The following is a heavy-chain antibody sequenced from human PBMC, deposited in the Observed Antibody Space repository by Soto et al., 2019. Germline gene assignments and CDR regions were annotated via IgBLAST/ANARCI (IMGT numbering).Heavy chain of an antibody. CDR1: GFTFSCYA. Sequence: GSLRLSCAASGFTFSCYALNWVRQAPGKGLEWVAEISGSGTSTYYAPSVKGRFIISSDSSKNTLYLRMYSLRAEDTAMYYCAKSLSALFSLGDFKYWGQGALVTVSS. V-gene: IGHV3-23*01. J-gene: IGHJ4*02. D-gene: IGHD2-21*01. CDR3: AKSLSALFSLGDFKY. CDR2: ISGSGTST.